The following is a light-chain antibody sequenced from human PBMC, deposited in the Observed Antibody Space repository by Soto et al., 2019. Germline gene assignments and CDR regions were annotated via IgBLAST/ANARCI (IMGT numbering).Light chain of an antibody. V-gene: IGKV3-20*01. CDR1: QTISRPY. Sequence: EIVLTQSPGTLSLSPGERATLSCRASQTISRPYLAWFQQKAGQAPRLLIYGESSRATGIPDRFSAGGSGTDFTLTIRRLEPEDFAGYDCQQHGTSPYTFGQGTKRDIK. CDR2: GES. CDR3: QQHGTSPYT. J-gene: IGKJ2*01.